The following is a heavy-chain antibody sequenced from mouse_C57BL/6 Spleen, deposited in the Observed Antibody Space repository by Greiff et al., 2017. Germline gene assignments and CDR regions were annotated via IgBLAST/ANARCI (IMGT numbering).Heavy chain of an antibody. CDR1: GFTFSSYA. D-gene: IGHD4-1*01. V-gene: IGHV5-4*01. CDR3: ARGWDAFDY. Sequence: EVQLVESGGGLVKPGGSLKLSCAASGFTFSSYAMSWVRQTPEKRLEWVATISDGGSYTYYPDNVKGRFTISRDNAKNNLYLQMSHLKSEDTAMYYCARGWDAFDYWGQGTTLTVSS. CDR2: ISDGGSYT. J-gene: IGHJ2*01.